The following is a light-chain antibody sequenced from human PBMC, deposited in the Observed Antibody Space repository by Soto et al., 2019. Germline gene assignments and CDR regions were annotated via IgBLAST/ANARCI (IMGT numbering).Light chain of an antibody. CDR1: SSDVGGYNY. V-gene: IGLV2-8*01. J-gene: IGLJ1*01. Sequence: QSVLTQPPSASGSPGQSVTISCTGTSSDVGGYNYVSWFQQHPGKAPKLMIYEVTKRPSGVPDRFSGSKPGSTASLTVSGLQGEDEADYYCSSYAGSTSYVFRTRTKV. CDR2: EVT. CDR3: SSYAGSTSYV.